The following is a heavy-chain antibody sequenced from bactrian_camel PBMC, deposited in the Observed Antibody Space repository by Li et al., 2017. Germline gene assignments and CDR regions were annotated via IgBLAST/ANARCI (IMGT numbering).Heavy chain of an antibody. V-gene: IGHV3S53*01. J-gene: IGHJ4*01. CDR1: EYIYDMCG. CDR2: IDSDGIT. D-gene: IGHD3*01. Sequence: QLVESGGGSAQAGGSLKLSCTASEYIYDMCGVGWYRQPPGKEREGIGSIDSDGITTYADSLKARFTISRDNDKNILYLQMNNLNRADTAMYYCALDLSPFCTSVFRRYTHLGQGTQVTVS. CDR3: ALDLSPFCTSVFRRYTH.